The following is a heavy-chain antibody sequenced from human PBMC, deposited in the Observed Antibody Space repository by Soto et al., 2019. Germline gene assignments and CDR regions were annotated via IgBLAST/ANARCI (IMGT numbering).Heavy chain of an antibody. V-gene: IGHV1-69*06. CDR2: IIPIFGTA. CDR3: AREYCSSTSCYRGDGNWFDP. CDR1: GGTFSSYA. J-gene: IGHJ5*02. D-gene: IGHD2-2*02. Sequence: QVQLVQSGAEVKKPGSSVKVSCKASGGTFSSYAISWVRQAPGQGLEWMGGIIPIFGTANYAQKFQGRVTITADKSTSTAYMELSNLRSEDTAVYYCAREYCSSTSCYRGDGNWFDPWGQGTLVTVSS.